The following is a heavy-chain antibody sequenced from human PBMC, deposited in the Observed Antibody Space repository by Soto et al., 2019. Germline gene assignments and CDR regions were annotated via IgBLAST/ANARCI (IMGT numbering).Heavy chain of an antibody. D-gene: IGHD3-3*01. Sequence: QVQLQESGPGLVKPSETLSLTCTVSGGSISSYYWSWIRQPPGKGLEWIGYIYYSGSTNYNPSLKSRVTISVDTSKNQFSLKLSSVTAADTAVYYCARARYDFWSGYEVYYYDYGMDVWGQGTTVTVSS. V-gene: IGHV4-59*01. CDR2: IYYSGST. CDR3: ARARYDFWSGYEVYYYDYGMDV. CDR1: GGSISSYY. J-gene: IGHJ6*02.